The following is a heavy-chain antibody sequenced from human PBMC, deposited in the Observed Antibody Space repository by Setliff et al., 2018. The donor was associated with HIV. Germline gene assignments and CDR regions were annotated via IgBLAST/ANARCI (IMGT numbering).Heavy chain of an antibody. J-gene: IGHJ5*01. CDR3: VRQRGDYAFGS. D-gene: IGHD4-17*01. CDR2: INYSGDT. Sequence: SETLSLTCAVYGGSFPAYYWNWVRQPPGKGLEWIGEINYSGDTTYNPSLKSRVSMFIDTPKKQFSLKLASVTAADTAVYYCVRQRGDYAFGSWGQGTLVTVSS. CDR1: GGSFPAYY. V-gene: IGHV4-34*01.